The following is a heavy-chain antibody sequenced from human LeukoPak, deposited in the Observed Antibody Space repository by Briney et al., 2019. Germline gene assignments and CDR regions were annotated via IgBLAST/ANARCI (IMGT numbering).Heavy chain of an antibody. D-gene: IGHD6-19*01. V-gene: IGHV5-51*01. Sequence: GESLKISCKCSGYSFTSYWIGWVRQMPGKGLELMWIIYPGDSDTRYSPSFQGQVTISADKYISTAYLQWSSLKASDTAMYYCARLPGAVAGTSFDYWGQGTLVTVSS. CDR1: GYSFTSYW. J-gene: IGHJ4*02. CDR2: IYPGDSDT. CDR3: ARLPGAVAGTSFDY.